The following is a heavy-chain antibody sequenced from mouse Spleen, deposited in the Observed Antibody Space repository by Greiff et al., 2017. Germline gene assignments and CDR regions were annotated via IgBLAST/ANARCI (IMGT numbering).Heavy chain of an antibody. V-gene: IGHV1-5*01. CDR2: IYPGNSDT. Sequence: EVQLQQSGTVLARPGASVKMSCKASGYSFTSYWMHWVKQRPGQGLEWIGAIYPGNSDTSYNQKFKGKAKLTAVTSASTAYMELSSLTNEDSAVYYCTRSGYGHYFDYWGQGTTLTVSS. CDR3: TRSGYGHYFDY. J-gene: IGHJ2*01. CDR1: GYSFTSYW. D-gene: IGHD1-2*01.